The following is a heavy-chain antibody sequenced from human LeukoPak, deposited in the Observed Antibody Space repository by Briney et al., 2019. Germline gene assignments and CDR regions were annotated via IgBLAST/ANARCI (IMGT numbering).Heavy chain of an antibody. V-gene: IGHV1-69*04. CDR1: GGTFSSHA. Sequence: SVKVSCKASGGTFSSHAISWVRQAPGQGLEWMGRIIPILGIANYAQKFQGRVTITADKSTSTAYMELSSLRSEDTAVYYCARRTLALAGTGEEYFDYWGQGTLVTVSS. J-gene: IGHJ4*02. D-gene: IGHD6-19*01. CDR2: IIPILGIA. CDR3: ARRTLALAGTGEEYFDY.